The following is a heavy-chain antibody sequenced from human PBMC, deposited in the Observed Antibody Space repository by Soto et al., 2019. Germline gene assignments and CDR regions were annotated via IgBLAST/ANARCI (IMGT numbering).Heavy chain of an antibody. J-gene: IGHJ4*02. D-gene: IGHD4-17*01. CDR1: GGTFSSFL. V-gene: IGHV1-69*06. CDR3: ARNRGDYGDYFDN. Sequence: QVQLVQSGAEVKKHGSSVKVSCKASGGTFSSFLISWVRQAPGQGLEWMGGIIPMFGTVNYAQNLQGRVTITADKSTTTAYMELSSLRSEDTAMYYCARNRGDYGDYFDNWVQVTLVTVSS. CDR2: IIPMFGTV.